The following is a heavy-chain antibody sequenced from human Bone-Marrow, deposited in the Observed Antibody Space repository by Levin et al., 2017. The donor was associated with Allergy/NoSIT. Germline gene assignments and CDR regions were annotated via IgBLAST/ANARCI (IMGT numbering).Heavy chain of an antibody. CDR2: IDYDGTT. D-gene: IGHD3-10*01. CDR1: GASINVGAYY. J-gene: IGHJ4*02. CDR3: GRGQLAMYVPVDL. Sequence: PSETLSLTCNVSGASINVGAYYWSWIRQYPGKGLEWIGNIDYDGTTDYIPSLKSRVTISGDTSKNQFSLRLSSVTAADTAVYYCGRGQLAMYVPVDLWAQGILVIV. V-gene: IGHV4-31*03.